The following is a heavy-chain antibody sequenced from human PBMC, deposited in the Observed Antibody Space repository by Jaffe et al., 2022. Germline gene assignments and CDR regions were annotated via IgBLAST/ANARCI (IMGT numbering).Heavy chain of an antibody. CDR3: ARGGKQWLAGGYFDY. Sequence: EVQLVESGGGLVQPGGSLRLSCAASGFTFSSYSMNWVRQAPGKGLEWVSYISSSSSTIYYADSVKGRFTISRDNAKNSLYLQMNSLRAEDTAVYYCARGGKQWLAGGYFDYWGQGTLVTVSS. V-gene: IGHV3-48*01. CDR2: ISSSSSTI. J-gene: IGHJ4*02. D-gene: IGHD6-19*01. CDR1: GFTFSSYS.